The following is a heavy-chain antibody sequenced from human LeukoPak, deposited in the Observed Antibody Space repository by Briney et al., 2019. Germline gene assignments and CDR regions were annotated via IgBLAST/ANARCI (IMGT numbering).Heavy chain of an antibody. J-gene: IGHJ5*02. CDR1: AFTFSYYG. CDR2: IRYDGNDK. Sequence: GGSLRLACAASAFTFSYYGMDWVRQAPAKGLEWVAFIRYDGNDKFYAESVKGRFTISRDTSRNTLYLQMNSLRLEDTAVYYCAKDLMRDRWFGESWGQGTLVTVSS. V-gene: IGHV3-30*02. D-gene: IGHD3-10*01. CDR3: AKDLMRDRWFGES.